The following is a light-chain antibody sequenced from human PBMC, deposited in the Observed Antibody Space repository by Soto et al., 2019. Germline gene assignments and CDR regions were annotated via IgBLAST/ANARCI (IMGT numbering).Light chain of an antibody. CDR1: QSVSSSY. CDR3: QQYGSSPWT. Sequence: EIVLTQSPGTLSLSPGERATLSCRASQSVSSSYLAWYQQKPGQAPRPLIYGASSMAIGIPDRFSGGGSGTDFTLTISRLEPEDFATYYCQQYGSSPWTFGQGTKVEIK. J-gene: IGKJ1*01. CDR2: GAS. V-gene: IGKV3-20*01.